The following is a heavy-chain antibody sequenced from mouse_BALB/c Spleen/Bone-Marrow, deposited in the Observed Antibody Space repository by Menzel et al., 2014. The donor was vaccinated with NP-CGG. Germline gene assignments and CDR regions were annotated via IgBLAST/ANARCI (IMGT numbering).Heavy chain of an antibody. V-gene: IGHV10S3*01. CDR1: GFTFNTNA. Sequence: EVMLVESGGGLAQPKVSLKLSCASSGFTFNTNAMNWVRQAPGKGLEWVARIRSKSNNYATYYADSVNDRFTISRDDSQSMLYLQMNNLKTEDTAMYYCVREGWLLSFAYWGQGTLVTVSA. CDR3: VREGWLLSFAY. J-gene: IGHJ3*01. CDR2: IRSKSNNYAT. D-gene: IGHD2-3*01.